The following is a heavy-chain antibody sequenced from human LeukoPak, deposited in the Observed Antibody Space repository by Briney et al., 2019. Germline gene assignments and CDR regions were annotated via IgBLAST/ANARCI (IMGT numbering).Heavy chain of an antibody. D-gene: IGHD2-15*01. CDR3: ARGMVYCSGGSCFDY. V-gene: IGHV3-21*01. CDR1: GFTFSSYS. J-gene: IGHJ4*02. CDR2: ISSSSSYI. Sequence: GGSLRLSCAASGFTFSSYSMNWVRQAAGKGLEWVSSISSSSSYIYYADSVKGRFTISRDNAKNSLYLQMNSRRAEDTAVHYCARGMVYCSGGSCFDYWGQGTLVTVSS.